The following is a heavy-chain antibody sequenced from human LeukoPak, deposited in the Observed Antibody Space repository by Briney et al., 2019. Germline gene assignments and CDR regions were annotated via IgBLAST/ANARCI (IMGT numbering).Heavy chain of an antibody. CDR2: IHAGRGDT. CDR1: GLTFTGHY. V-gene: IGHV1-2*02. D-gene: IGHD7-27*01. CDR3: ARDENWGPDY. Sequence: ASVKVSCKASGLTFTGHYMHWVRQAPGHGLEWMGWIHAGRGDTNYAQKFQGRFTMTRDTSINTLFMELSSLRSDDTAVYYCARDENWGPDYWGQGTLVTVSS. J-gene: IGHJ4*02.